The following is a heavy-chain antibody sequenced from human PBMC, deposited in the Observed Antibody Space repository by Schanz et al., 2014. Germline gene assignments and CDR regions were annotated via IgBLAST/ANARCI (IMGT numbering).Heavy chain of an antibody. Sequence: QERLVESGGGVVQPGRSLRLSCAASGFIFSNYGMHWVRQAPGGGLEWVAGISNGGSDEYYVDSVKGRITISRDNSKDILYLQIDSLGTDDTAVYFCARQGRAGPTSSRKTDCPYHYTAVSGTGTTV. CDR1: GFIFSNYG. CDR3: ARQGRAGPTSSRKTDCPYHYTAV. CDR2: ISNGGSDE. V-gene: IGHV3-30*03. J-gene: IGHJ6*03. D-gene: IGHD6-19*01.